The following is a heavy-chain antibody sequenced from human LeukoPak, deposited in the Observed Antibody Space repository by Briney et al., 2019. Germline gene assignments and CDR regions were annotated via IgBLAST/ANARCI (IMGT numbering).Heavy chain of an antibody. V-gene: IGHV3-23*01. CDR1: GFTFSSFA. J-gene: IGHJ4*02. Sequence: PGGSLRLSCAASGFTFSSFAMSWVRQAPGKGLEWVSSIGSSGGSTYYADSVKGRFTISRDNSKNTLFLQMNSLRAEDTAVYYCAKRFELTDFWGRGTPVTVSS. CDR2: IGSSGGST. D-gene: IGHD3-10*01. CDR3: AKRFELTDF.